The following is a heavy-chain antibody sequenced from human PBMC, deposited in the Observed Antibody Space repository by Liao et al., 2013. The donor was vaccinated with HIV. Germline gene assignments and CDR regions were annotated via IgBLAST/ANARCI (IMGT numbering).Heavy chain of an antibody. V-gene: IGHV4-34*02. D-gene: IGHD3-10*01. Sequence: QVQLQQWGAGLLKPSETLSLTCGVNDGSLSNFYWSWIRQPPGKGLEWIGEINHSGSTNYYNPSLKSRVTISVDTSKNQFSLKVSSVTAADTAVYYCARSFGSGDMDVWGKGTTVTVSS. CDR2: INHSGST. CDR1: DGSLSNFY. CDR3: ARSFGSGDMDV. J-gene: IGHJ6*03.